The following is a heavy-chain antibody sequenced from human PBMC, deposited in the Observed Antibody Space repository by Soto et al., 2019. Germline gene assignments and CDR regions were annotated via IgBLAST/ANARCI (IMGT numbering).Heavy chain of an antibody. D-gene: IGHD4-17*01. J-gene: IGHJ2*01. V-gene: IGHV4-31*03. CDR3: SRIGGDYLGYQYFDL. CDR1: GGSISSGGYY. CDR2: IYSSGST. Sequence: QVQLQEAGPGLVKPAQTLSLTCTVSGGSISSGGYYWSWIRQHPGNGLEWIGYIYSSGSTYYNPSLQSRVTIAVDTCQNQFSMRLTSVTAADTAAYYCSRIGGDYLGYQYFDLWGRGTLVTVSS.